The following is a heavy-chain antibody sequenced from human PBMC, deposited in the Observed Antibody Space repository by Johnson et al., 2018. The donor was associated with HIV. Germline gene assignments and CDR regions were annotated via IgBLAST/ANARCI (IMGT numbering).Heavy chain of an antibody. Sequence: QVQLVESGGGVVQPGGSLRLSCATSGFTFSNYAMHWVRQAPGKGLEWVAVISSDGSNKYYADSVKGRFTISRDNSKNTLYLQMNSLRAGDTAVYYCAKSSSAYAFDIWGQGTMVTVSS. CDR3: AKSSSAYAFDI. D-gene: IGHD6-13*01. CDR2: ISSDGSNK. V-gene: IGHV3-30-3*02. J-gene: IGHJ3*02. CDR1: GFTFSNYA.